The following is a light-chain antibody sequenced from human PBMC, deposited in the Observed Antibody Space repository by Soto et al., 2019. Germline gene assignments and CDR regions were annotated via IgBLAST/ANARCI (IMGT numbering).Light chain of an antibody. CDR2: AAS. CDR3: QQSYSTPPEAWT. CDR1: QSISID. J-gene: IGKJ1*01. V-gene: IGKV1-39*01. Sequence: DIQMTQAPSTLSASLGDRVTITCRASQSISIDLNWYQQKPGKAPKLLIYAASSLQSGVPSRFSGSGSGTDFTLTISSLQPEDFATYYCQQSYSTPPEAWTFGQGTKV.